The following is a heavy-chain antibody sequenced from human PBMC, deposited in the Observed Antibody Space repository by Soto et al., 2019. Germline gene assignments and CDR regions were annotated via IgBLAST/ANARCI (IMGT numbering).Heavy chain of an antibody. J-gene: IGHJ6*02. V-gene: IGHV3-7*03. Sequence: GGSLRLSCAASGFTFSDSWMTWVRQAPGKGLEWVANIKEDGSEKYYVDSLKGRFTISRDNAKNSLYLQMTGLRADDTAVYFCAREGARIVATINNYYYYGMDVWGQGTTVTVSS. CDR1: GFTFSDSW. D-gene: IGHD5-12*01. CDR3: AREGARIVATINNYYYYGMDV. CDR2: IKEDGSEK.